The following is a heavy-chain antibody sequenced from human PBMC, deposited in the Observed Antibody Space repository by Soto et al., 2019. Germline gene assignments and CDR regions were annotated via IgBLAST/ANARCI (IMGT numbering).Heavy chain of an antibody. Sequence: ASVTVSCKASGYTFTSYGMSWVRQAPGQGLEWMGWISAYNGNTNYAQKLQGRVTRTTDTSTSTAYMELRSLRSDDTAVYYCAREYDFWSGYYSYDPWGQGTLVTVSS. CDR3: AREYDFWSGYYSYDP. J-gene: IGHJ5*02. D-gene: IGHD3-3*01. CDR2: ISAYNGNT. V-gene: IGHV1-18*01. CDR1: GYTFTSYG.